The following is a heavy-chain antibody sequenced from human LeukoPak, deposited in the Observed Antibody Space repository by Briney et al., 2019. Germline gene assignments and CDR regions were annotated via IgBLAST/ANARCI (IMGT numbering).Heavy chain of an antibody. CDR3: ARQLYGSDY. Sequence: PSETLSLTCGVSGVSFITYYWSWIRQSPEKGLEWIGEVNHSGYTNYNPSLKSRVTISVDTSKNQFSLNLRSVTAADTAVYYCARQLYGSDYWGQGTLVTVSS. J-gene: IGHJ4*02. V-gene: IGHV4-34*01. D-gene: IGHD4-17*01. CDR1: GVSFITYY. CDR2: VNHSGYT.